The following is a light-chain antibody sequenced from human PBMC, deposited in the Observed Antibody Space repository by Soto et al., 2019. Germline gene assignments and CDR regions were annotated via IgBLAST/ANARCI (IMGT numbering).Light chain of an antibody. CDR3: PSYAGSESYV. CDR1: SSDVGGYNY. J-gene: IGLJ1*01. Sequence: QSALTQPPSASGSPGQSVAISCTGTSSDVGGYNYVSWYQQHPGKAPKLMIYDVTKRPSGVPDRFSGSKSSNTASLTVSGLQSDDEADYYCPSYAGSESYVFGSGTKLTVL. CDR2: DVT. V-gene: IGLV2-8*01.